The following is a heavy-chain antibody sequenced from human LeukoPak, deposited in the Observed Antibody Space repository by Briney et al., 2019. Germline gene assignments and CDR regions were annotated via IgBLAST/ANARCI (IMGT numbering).Heavy chain of an antibody. J-gene: IGHJ4*02. Sequence: SETLSLTCTVSGGSISSSSYYWGWIRQPPGKGLEWIGSIYYSGSTYYNPSLKSRVTISVDTSKNQFSLKLSSVTAADPAVYYCARVGMGSSSWYVDYWGQGTLVTVSS. V-gene: IGHV4-39*01. CDR3: ARVGMGSSSWYVDY. D-gene: IGHD6-13*01. CDR1: GGSISSSSYY. CDR2: IYYSGST.